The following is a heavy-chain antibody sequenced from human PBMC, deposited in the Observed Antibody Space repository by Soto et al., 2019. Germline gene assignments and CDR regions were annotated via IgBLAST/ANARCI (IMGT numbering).Heavy chain of an antibody. CDR2: IYYSGST. Sequence: SETLSLTCTVSGGSISSYYWSWIRQPPGKGLEWIGYIYYSGSTNYNPSLKSRVTISVDTSKNQFSLKLSSVTAADTAVYYCARFTVTTQYYFDYWGQGTLVTVSS. J-gene: IGHJ4*02. D-gene: IGHD4-17*01. CDR1: GGSISSYY. CDR3: ARFTVTTQYYFDY. V-gene: IGHV4-59*01.